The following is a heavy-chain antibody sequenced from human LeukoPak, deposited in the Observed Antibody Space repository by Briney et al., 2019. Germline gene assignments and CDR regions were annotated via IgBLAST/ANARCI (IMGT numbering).Heavy chain of an antibody. CDR2: INSDARNT. V-gene: IGHV3-74*01. J-gene: IGHJ5*02. CDR1: GFTFSSYW. CDR3: ARRADHCSSTSCFPYPFDP. D-gene: IGHD2-2*01. Sequence: GGSLRLSCAASGFTFSSYWMYWVRQAPGKGLVWVSRINSDARNTNYADSVQGRFTISRDNAKNTLYLQMNSLRVEDTAVYYCARRADHCSSTSCFPYPFDPWGQGTLVTVSS.